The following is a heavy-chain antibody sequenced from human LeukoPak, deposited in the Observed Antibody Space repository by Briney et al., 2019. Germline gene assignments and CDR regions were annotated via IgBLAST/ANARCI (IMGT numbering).Heavy chain of an antibody. CDR3: ASVYSSSGSGDY. V-gene: IGHV1-2*06. Sequence: ASVKVSCKASGYTFTGYYMHWVRQAPGQGLEWMGRINPNSGGTNYAQKFQGRVTMTRDTSISAAYMELSRLRSDDTAVYYCASVYSSSGSGDYWGQGTLVTVSS. CDR1: GYTFTGYY. D-gene: IGHD6-13*01. J-gene: IGHJ4*02. CDR2: INPNSGGT.